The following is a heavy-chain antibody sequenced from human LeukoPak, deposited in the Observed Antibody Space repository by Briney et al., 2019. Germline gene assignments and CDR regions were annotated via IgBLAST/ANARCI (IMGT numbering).Heavy chain of an antibody. CDR1: GFNFDNFA. CDR3: AKVGATLPGY. V-gene: IGHV3-30*04. J-gene: IGHJ4*02. CDR2: ISHDGRTK. D-gene: IGHD1-26*01. Sequence: GKSLTLSCVVSGFNFDNFAMHWVRQPLGKGLEWVAVISHDGRTKYYADSMKGRITISRDNSKNTLFLQMNNLRSEDTAVYYCAKVGATLPGYWGQGTLVAVSS.